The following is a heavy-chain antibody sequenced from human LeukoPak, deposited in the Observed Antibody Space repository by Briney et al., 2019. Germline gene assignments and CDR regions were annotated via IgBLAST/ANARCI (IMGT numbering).Heavy chain of an antibody. D-gene: IGHD3-22*01. V-gene: IGHV3-11*01. Sequence: GGTLRLSCAASGCNLSDHYMSRVRQTPGRPLEWVSYISGSGATLHHADSVKGRFTISRDNAKNSLSLQMISLRAEDTALYYCARALCCSSGYYDYCGQGILVTVSS. J-gene: IGHJ4*02. CDR3: ARALCCSSGYYDY. CDR2: ISGSGATL. CDR1: GCNLSDHY.